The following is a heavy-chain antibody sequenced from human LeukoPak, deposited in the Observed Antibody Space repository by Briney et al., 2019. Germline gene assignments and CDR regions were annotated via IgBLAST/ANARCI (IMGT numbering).Heavy chain of an antibody. V-gene: IGHV3-9*01. CDR1: GFTFDDYA. CDR2: ISWNSGSI. Sequence: HPGRSLRLSCAASGFTFDDYAMHWVRQAPGKGLEWVSGISWNSGSIGYADSVKGRFTISRDNAKNSLYLQMNSLRAEDTALYYSAKEGYGSGSYYNQDAFDIWGQGTMVTLSS. CDR3: AKEGYGSGSYYNQDAFDI. D-gene: IGHD3-10*01. J-gene: IGHJ3*02.